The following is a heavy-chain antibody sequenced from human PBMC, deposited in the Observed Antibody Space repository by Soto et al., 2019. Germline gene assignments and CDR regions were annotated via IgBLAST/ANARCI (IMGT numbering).Heavy chain of an antibody. CDR3: ARGLVDGDYVR. Sequence: ASVTVSCKASGYTFTSYAMHWVRQAPGQRLEWIGWINAGNGNTKYSQKFQGRVTITRDTSASTAYMELSSLRSEDTAVYYCARGLVDGDYVRWGQGTLVTVSS. CDR2: INAGNGNT. V-gene: IGHV1-3*01. CDR1: GYTFTSYA. J-gene: IGHJ4*02. D-gene: IGHD4-17*01.